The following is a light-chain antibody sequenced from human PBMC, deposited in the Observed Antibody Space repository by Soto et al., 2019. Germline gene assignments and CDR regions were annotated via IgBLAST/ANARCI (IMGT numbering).Light chain of an antibody. V-gene: IGLV2-23*02. CDR3: CSYARSSTVV. CDR2: EVS. Sequence: QSALTQPASVSGSPGQSITISCTGTSSDVGSYNLVSWYQQHPGKAPKLMIYEVSKRPSGVSNRFSGSKSGNTASLTISGLQAEDEADYYCCSYARSSTVVFGGGTKVTVL. J-gene: IGLJ2*01. CDR1: SSDVGSYNL.